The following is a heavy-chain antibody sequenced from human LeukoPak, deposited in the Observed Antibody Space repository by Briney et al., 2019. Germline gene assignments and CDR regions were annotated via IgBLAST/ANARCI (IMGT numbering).Heavy chain of an antibody. CDR2: IHPSDSDT. D-gene: IGHD6-13*01. V-gene: IGHV5-51*01. CDR1: GYSFTSSW. CDR3: ARGIAAAAVTKFDY. Sequence: GESLKISCKGSGYSFTSSWISWVRQMPGKGLEWMGIIHPSDSDTRYSPSFQGQVTISADKSISTAYLQWSSLKASDSGVYYCARGIAAAAVTKFDYWSQGTLVTVSS. J-gene: IGHJ4*02.